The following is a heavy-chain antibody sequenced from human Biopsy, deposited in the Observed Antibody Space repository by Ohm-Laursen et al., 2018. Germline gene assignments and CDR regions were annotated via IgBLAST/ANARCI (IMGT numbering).Heavy chain of an antibody. D-gene: IGHD3-22*01. V-gene: IGHV4-34*01. CDR2: MSHSGST. CDR1: GGSFSGSY. Sequence: GTLSLTCAVYGGSFSGSYWTWIRQPPGKGLEWLGEMSHSGSTNHNPSLQSRVTISVDTSKNHFSLRLRSVTPADTAIYYCARDRGYYSDRTVPGYFDLWGRGTLVTVSS. J-gene: IGHJ2*01. CDR3: ARDRGYYSDRTVPGYFDL.